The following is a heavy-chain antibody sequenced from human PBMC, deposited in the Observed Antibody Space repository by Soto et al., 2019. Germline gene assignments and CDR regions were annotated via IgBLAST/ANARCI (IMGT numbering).Heavy chain of an antibody. CDR3: ARGVEEMATPTAVWSFDL. J-gene: IGHJ2*01. CDR2: IIPFFGTA. D-gene: IGHD5-12*01. Sequence: QVQLVQSGAEVKKPGSSVKVSCKASGDTFSSHAFGWVRQAPGQGLEWMGGIIPFFGTANYAQKFEGRVAITADESTTTAYMELSSLRSEDTAVYYCARGVEEMATPTAVWSFDLWGRGTLVTVSS. V-gene: IGHV1-69*01. CDR1: GDTFSSHA.